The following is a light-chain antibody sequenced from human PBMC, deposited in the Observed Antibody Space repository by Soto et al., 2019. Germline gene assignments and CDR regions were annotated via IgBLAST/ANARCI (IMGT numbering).Light chain of an antibody. CDR2: KAS. Sequence: PSTLSGSVGDRVTITCRVSQTISSWLAWYQQKPGKAPKLLIYKASTLKSGVPSRFSGSGSGTESTLTISSLQPDDFATYYCQHYNSYSEAFGQGTKVDIK. V-gene: IGKV1-5*03. CDR1: QTISSW. CDR3: QHYNSYSEA. J-gene: IGKJ1*01.